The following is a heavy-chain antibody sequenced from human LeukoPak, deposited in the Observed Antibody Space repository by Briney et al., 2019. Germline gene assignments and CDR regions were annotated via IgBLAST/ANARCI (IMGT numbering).Heavy chain of an antibody. J-gene: IGHJ4*02. V-gene: IGHV3-7*03. CDR1: GFTFSNYW. D-gene: IGHD2-15*01. CDR2: IKQDGSEK. Sequence: GGSLRLSCIGSGFTFSNYWMTWVRQAPGKGLEWLADIKQDGSEKYYVGSVRGRFTISRDNAKNSLYLQMNSLRAEDTAVYYCSRARGYCSGGSCFPPDYWGQGTLVTVSS. CDR3: SRARGYCSGGSCFPPDY.